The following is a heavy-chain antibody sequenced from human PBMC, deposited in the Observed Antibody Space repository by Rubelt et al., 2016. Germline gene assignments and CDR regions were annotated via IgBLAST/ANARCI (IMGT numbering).Heavy chain of an antibody. V-gene: IGHV3-7*01. CDR3: AREGADGYNYCTVYY. D-gene: IGHD5-24*01. J-gene: IGHJ4*02. Sequence: EVQLVESGGGLVKPGESLRLSCAVSGFTFSNYWMNWVRQAPGKELEWVANIKQDASEKYYVDSVKGRFTISRDNAKNSLYLQMNSLRAEETAVYYCAREGADGYNYCTVYYWGQGTLVTVSS. CDR2: IKQDASEK. CDR1: GFTFSNYW.